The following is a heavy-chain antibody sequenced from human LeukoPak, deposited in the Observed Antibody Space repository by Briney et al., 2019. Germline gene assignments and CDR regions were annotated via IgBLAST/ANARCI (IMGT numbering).Heavy chain of an antibody. CDR2: ISGSGWNT. V-gene: IGHV3-23*01. J-gene: IGHJ4*02. CDR1: GFTFSRYD. Sequence: PGGSLRLSCAASGFTFSRYDMSWVRQAAGRGLEWVSGISGSGWNTYYADSVKGRFTISRDNTKNSLYLQMNSLRAEDTAVYYCASQGIVGAHFDYWGQGTLVTVSS. D-gene: IGHD1-26*01. CDR3: ASQGIVGAHFDY.